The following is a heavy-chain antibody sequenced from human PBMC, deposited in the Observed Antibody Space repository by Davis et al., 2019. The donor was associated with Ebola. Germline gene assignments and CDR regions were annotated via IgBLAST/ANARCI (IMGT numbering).Heavy chain of an antibody. CDR1: GGSISSGGYS. CDR2: IYHSGST. V-gene: IGHV4-30-2*01. D-gene: IGHD1-26*01. CDR3: ARVPKSTPWDAEYFQH. Sequence: SETLSLTCAVSGGSISSGGYSWSWIRQPPGKGLEWIGYIYHSGSTYYNPSLKSRVTISVDTSKNQFSLKLSSVTAADTAVYYCARVPKSTPWDAEYFQHWGQGTLVTVSS. J-gene: IGHJ1*01.